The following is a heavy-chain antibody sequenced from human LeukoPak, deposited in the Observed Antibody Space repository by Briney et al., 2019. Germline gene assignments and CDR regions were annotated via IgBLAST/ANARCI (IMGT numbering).Heavy chain of an antibody. CDR1: GFTFSSYA. D-gene: IGHD3-9*01. V-gene: IGHV3-7*01. Sequence: GGSLRLSCAASGFTFSSYAMSWVCQAPGKGLEWVANIKQDGSEKYYVDSVKGRFTISRDNAKNSLYLQMNSLRAEDTAVYYCARGRMRYFDWLLYLPYYFDYWGQGTLVTVSS. J-gene: IGHJ4*02. CDR2: IKQDGSEK. CDR3: ARGRMRYFDWLLYLPYYFDY.